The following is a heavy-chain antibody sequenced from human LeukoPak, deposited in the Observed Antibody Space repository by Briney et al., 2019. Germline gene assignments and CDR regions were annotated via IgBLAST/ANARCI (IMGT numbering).Heavy chain of an antibody. CDR2: IYYSGST. J-gene: IGHJ6*02. V-gene: IGHV4-59*08. Sequence: PSETLSLTCTVSGDSISSSDWSWIRQPPGKGLEWIGHIYYSGSTNYSPSLKSRVTISVTKNQFSLKLSSVTAADTAVYFCARSAAGLSYGMDVWGQGTTVTVSS. CDR3: ARSAAGLSYGMDV. CDR1: GDSISSSD. D-gene: IGHD6-13*01.